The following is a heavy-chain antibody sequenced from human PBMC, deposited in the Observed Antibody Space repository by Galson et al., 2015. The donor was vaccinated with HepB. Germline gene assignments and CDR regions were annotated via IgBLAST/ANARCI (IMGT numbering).Heavy chain of an antibody. D-gene: IGHD4-23*01. CDR1: TFIFSTYS. CDR2: ISSSSTTI. CDR3: VFLRGNDLKPLDY. V-gene: IGHV3-48*04. Sequence: SLRLSCAASTFIFSTYSMNWVRQAPGKGLEWISYISSSSTTIYYADSVKGRFTISRDNAKNSLYLQLTSLRVEDTAVYYCVFLRGNDLKPLDYWGQGTLVTVSS. J-gene: IGHJ4*02.